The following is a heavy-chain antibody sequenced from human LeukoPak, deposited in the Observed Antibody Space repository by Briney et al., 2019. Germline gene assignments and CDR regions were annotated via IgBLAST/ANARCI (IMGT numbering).Heavy chain of an antibody. CDR1: GGSTNNGRYY. D-gene: IGHD5-18*01. CDR3: ARHLSPVTLLDPFDI. J-gene: IGHJ3*02. Sequence: KPSETLSLTCTVSGGSTNNGRYYWAWIRQPPGKGLEWIGTTYYSGSTYYNPSLKSRVTISVDRSRDQFSLNLYSVTAADTAVYFCARHLSPVTLLDPFDIWGQGTMVTVSS. CDR2: TYYSGST. V-gene: IGHV4-39*01.